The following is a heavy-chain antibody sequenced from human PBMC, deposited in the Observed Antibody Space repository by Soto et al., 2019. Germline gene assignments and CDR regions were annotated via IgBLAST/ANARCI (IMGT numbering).Heavy chain of an antibody. CDR2: IFHSGNA. J-gene: IGHJ4*02. Sequence: KASETLSLTCAVSGYSISSGDYWGWIRQPPGKGLEWIGSIFHSGNAYYNPSLKSRVTISIDTSKNQFSLKLTSVTATDTAVYYCARDTGSGMDYFDFWGQGTLVTVS. CDR3: ARDTGSGMDYFDF. V-gene: IGHV4-38-2*02. CDR1: GYSISSGDY. D-gene: IGHD6-19*01.